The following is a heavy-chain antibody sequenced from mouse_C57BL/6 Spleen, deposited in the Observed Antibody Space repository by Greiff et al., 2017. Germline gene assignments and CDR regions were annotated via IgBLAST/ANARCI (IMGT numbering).Heavy chain of an antibody. Sequence: VQLQQSGAELVRPGASVKLSCKASGYTFTDYYINWVKQRPGQGLEWIARIYPGSGNTYYNEKFKGKATLTAEKSSSTAYMQLSSLTSEDSAVYFCARVWLRFAYWGQGTLVTVSA. J-gene: IGHJ3*01. V-gene: IGHV1-76*01. CDR2: IYPGSGNT. CDR3: ARVWLRFAY. CDR1: GYTFTDYY. D-gene: IGHD2-2*01.